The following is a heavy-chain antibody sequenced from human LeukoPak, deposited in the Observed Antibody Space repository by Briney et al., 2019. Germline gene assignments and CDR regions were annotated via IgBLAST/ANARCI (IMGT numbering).Heavy chain of an antibody. Sequence: GGSLRLSCAASGFIFSSSSMNWVRQAPGKGLEWVSYISSSSSTIYYADSVKGRFTISRDNAKNSLYLQMNSLRDEDTAVYYCARDIINSGSYAIDYWGQGTLVTVSS. D-gene: IGHD1-26*01. CDR2: ISSSSSTI. CDR1: GFIFSSSS. J-gene: IGHJ4*02. V-gene: IGHV3-48*02. CDR3: ARDIINSGSYAIDY.